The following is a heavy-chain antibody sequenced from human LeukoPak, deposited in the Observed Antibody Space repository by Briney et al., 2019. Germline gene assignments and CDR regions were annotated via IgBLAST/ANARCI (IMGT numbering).Heavy chain of an antibody. CDR2: ISAYNGHR. Sequence: ASVKVSCTASGYTFTSYGISWVRQAPGQGREWLGCISAYNGHRNYAQKVQGRVTVTTDTSTSTPYMELRSLRSDDTAVYYCARDDGSGWNLDYWGQGTLVTVSS. CDR3: ARDDGSGWNLDY. D-gene: IGHD3-10*01. CDR1: GYTFTSYG. J-gene: IGHJ4*02. V-gene: IGHV1-18*01.